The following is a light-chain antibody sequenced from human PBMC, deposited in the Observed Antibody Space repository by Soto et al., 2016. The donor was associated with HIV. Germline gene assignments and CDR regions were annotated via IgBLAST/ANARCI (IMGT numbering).Light chain of an antibody. J-gene: IGLJ2*01. CDR3: NSRDSSGNHNVV. CDR2: GKN. CDR1: SLRSYY. V-gene: IGLV3-19*01. Sequence: SSELTQDPAVSVALGQTVRITCQGDSLRSYYASWYQQKPGQAPVLVIYGKNNRPSGIPDRFSGSSSGNTASLTITGAQAEDEADYYCNSRDSSGNHNVVFGGGTKLDRP.